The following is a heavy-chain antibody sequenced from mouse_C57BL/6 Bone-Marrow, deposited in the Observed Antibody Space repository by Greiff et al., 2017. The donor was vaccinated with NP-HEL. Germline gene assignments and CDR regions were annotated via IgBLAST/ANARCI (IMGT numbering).Heavy chain of an antibody. J-gene: IGHJ3*01. D-gene: IGHD2-1*01. Sequence: QVTLKVSGPGILQPSQSLSLTCSFSGFSLSTFGMGVGWIRQPSGQGLEWLAHIWWDDDKYYNPALKSRLTISKDTSKNQVFLKIANVDTADTATYYCARISLYYGNYEVSWFAYWGQGTLVTVSA. CDR2: IWWDDDK. V-gene: IGHV8-8*01. CDR1: GFSLSTFGMG. CDR3: ARISLYYGNYEVSWFAY.